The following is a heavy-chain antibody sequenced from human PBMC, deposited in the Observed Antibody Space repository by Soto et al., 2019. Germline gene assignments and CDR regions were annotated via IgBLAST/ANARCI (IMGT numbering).Heavy chain of an antibody. J-gene: IGHJ4*02. CDR1: GSTFSSYG. D-gene: IGHD3-9*01. Sequence: GPLRAACSASGSTFSSYGMHWVRQAPGKGLEWVAVIWYDGSNKYYADSVKGRFTISRDNPKNTLYLQMNSLRAEDTAVYYCAREEGYFDSHQGYYFDYWGQGTLVTVYS. V-gene: IGHV3-33*01. CDR3: AREEGYFDSHQGYYFDY. CDR2: IWYDGSNK.